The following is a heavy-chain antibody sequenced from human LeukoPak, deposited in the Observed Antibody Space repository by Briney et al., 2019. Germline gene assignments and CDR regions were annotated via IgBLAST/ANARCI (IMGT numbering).Heavy chain of an antibody. Sequence: GGSLRLSCAASGFTFSSYSMNWVRQAPGKGLEWVSYISSSSTIIHYADSVKGRFTISRDNAKNSLYLQMNSLRAEDTAVYYCARDRTTVTTVVDMNWFDPWGQGTLVTVSS. CDR2: ISSSSTII. CDR1: GFTFSSYS. D-gene: IGHD4-17*01. J-gene: IGHJ5*02. CDR3: ARDRTTVTTVVDMNWFDP. V-gene: IGHV3-48*04.